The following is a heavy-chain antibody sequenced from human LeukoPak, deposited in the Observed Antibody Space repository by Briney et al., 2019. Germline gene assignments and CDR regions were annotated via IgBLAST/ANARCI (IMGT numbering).Heavy chain of an antibody. D-gene: IGHD3-3*01. CDR1: GFTFSDYA. Sequence: PGGSLRLSCAASGFTFSDYAMHWVRQAPGKGLEWVAVISYDGSNECYADSVKGRFTISRDNSKNTLYLQMNSLRGEDTAVYYCARGAARNYDFWSGPFDYWGQGSLVTVSS. J-gene: IGHJ4*02. CDR3: ARGAARNYDFWSGPFDY. CDR2: ISYDGSNE. V-gene: IGHV3-30-3*01.